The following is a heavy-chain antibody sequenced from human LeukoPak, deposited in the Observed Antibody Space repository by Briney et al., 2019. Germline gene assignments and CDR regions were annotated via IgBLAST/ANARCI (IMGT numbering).Heavy chain of an antibody. J-gene: IGHJ4*02. D-gene: IGHD3-16*02. Sequence: GGSLRLSCAASGFPFSTYEMNWVRQAPGKGLEWVSHICSSDSTIYYADSVKGRFTVSRDNAKNSLFLQMNSLRAEDTAVYYCASGYYDYVWGNYRNFDYWGQGTLVTVSS. V-gene: IGHV3-48*03. CDR2: ICSSDSTI. CDR1: GFPFSTYE. CDR3: ASGYYDYVWGNYRNFDY.